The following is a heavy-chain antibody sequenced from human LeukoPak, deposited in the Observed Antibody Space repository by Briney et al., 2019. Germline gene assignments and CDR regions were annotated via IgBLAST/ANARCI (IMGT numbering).Heavy chain of an antibody. D-gene: IGHD1-26*01. Sequence: GGSPRLSCAPSGFTFSSYGMHWVRQAPGKGLEWVAVIWYDGSNKYYADSVKGRFTISRDNSKNTLYLQMNSLRAEDTAVYYCARDPGDGSYCFDYWDQGTLVTVSS. J-gene: IGHJ4*02. CDR3: ARDPGDGSYCFDY. CDR2: IWYDGSNK. V-gene: IGHV3-33*01. CDR1: GFTFSSYG.